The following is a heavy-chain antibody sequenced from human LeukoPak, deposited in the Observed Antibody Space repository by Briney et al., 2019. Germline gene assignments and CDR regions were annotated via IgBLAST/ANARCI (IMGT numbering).Heavy chain of an antibody. CDR1: GGSFSGYY. J-gene: IGHJ3*02. CDR2: INHSGST. D-gene: IGHD4-17*01. Sequence: SETLSLTCAVYGGSFSGYYWSWIRQPPGKGLEWIGEINHSGSTNYNPSLKSRVTISVDTSKNQFSLKLSSVTAADTAVYYCARGLYGDYVLHAFDIWGQGTMVTVSS. V-gene: IGHV4-34*01. CDR3: ARGLYGDYVLHAFDI.